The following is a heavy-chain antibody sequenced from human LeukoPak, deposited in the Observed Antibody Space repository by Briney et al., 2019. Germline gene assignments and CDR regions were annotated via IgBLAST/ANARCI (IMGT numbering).Heavy chain of an antibody. CDR3: ARDPPDIVATINRFDY. Sequence: PGGSLRLSCAASGFTFSSYSMNWVRQAPGRGLEWVSSISSSSYIYYADSVKGRFTISRDNAKNSLYLQMNSLRAEDTAVYYCARDPPDIVATINRFDYWGQGTLVTVSS. CDR1: GFTFSSYS. CDR2: ISSSSYI. J-gene: IGHJ4*02. D-gene: IGHD5-12*01. V-gene: IGHV3-21*01.